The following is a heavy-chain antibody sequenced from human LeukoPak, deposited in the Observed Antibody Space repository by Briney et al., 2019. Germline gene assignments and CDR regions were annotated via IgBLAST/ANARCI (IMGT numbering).Heavy chain of an antibody. J-gene: IGHJ4*02. CDR3: AKEHMAAAVYYFDY. CDR1: GFTFDDYA. CDR2: ISWNSGSI. D-gene: IGHD2-15*01. Sequence: GGSLRLSRAASGFTFDDYAMHWVRQAPGKGLEWVSGISWNSGSIGYADSVKGRFTISRDNSKNTLYLQMNSLRAEDTAVYYCAKEHMAAAVYYFDYWGQGTLVTVSS. V-gene: IGHV3-9*01.